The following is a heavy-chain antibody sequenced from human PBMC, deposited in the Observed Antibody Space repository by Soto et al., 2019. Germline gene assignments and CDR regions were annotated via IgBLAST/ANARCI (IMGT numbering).Heavy chain of an antibody. Sequence: SGPTLVNPTQTLTLTCTFSGSSLSTSGMRVNWIRQPPGKALEWLARIDWDDDKFYSTSLKTRLTISKDTSKNQVVLTMTNMDPVDTATYYCARAPPGEDAFDIWGQGTLVTVSS. CDR1: GSSLSTSGMR. CDR3: ARAPPGEDAFDI. CDR2: IDWDDDK. D-gene: IGHD3-10*01. V-gene: IGHV2-70*04. J-gene: IGHJ3*02.